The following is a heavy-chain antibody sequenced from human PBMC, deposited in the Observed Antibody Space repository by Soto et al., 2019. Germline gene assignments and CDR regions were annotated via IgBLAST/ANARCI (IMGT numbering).Heavy chain of an antibody. CDR1: GASISSTDYY. J-gene: IGHJ5*02. D-gene: IGHD3-9*01. Sequence: SETLSLTCTVSGASISSTDYYWSWIRQIPGKGLEWIGNIYYSGHADYNPSLKSRVFISADTSKSQLTLKLNSVTATDTAVYYCGRHGNYDIGWFDPWGQGIQVPVSS. CDR3: GRHGNYDIGWFDP. V-gene: IGHV4-30-4*01. CDR2: IYYSGHA.